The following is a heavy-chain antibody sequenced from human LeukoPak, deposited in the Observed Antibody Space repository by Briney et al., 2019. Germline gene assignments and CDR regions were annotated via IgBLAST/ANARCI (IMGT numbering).Heavy chain of an antibody. CDR3: ARDLIETYCGGDCHPTLFDY. Sequence: ASVKVSCKASVYTFTSYGIRWVRQAPGQGLAWVGWISAYNGNTNYAQKLQGRVTMTTDTSTSTAYMELRSLRSDDTAVYYCARDLIETYCGGDCHPTLFDYWGQGTLVTVSS. D-gene: IGHD2-21*02. V-gene: IGHV1-18*01. J-gene: IGHJ4*02. CDR2: ISAYNGNT. CDR1: VYTFTSYG.